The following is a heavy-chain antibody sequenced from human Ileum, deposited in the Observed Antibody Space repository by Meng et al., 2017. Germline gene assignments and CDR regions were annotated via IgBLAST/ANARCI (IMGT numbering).Heavy chain of an antibody. V-gene: IGHV6-1*01. CDR1: GDSVSSDTGA. D-gene: IGHD7-27*01. Sequence: HVQLQQSGPGPVKPSQPLSLTCAISGDSVSSDTGAWNWIRQSPSRGLEWLGRTYYRSRWYNNYAVSVKSRITINPDTSKNQFSLQLNSVTPDDTAVYYCAGKDWGEGLDFWDQGTLVTVSS. J-gene: IGHJ4*02. CDR2: TYYRSRWYN. CDR3: AGKDWGEGLDF.